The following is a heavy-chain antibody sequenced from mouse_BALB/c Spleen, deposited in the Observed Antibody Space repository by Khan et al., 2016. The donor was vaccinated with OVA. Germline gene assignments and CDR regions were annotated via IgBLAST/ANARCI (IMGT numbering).Heavy chain of an antibody. Sequence: EVQLQESGPGLVKPSQSLSLTCTVTGYSITSDYAWNWIRQFPGNQLEWMAYITYSGSPSYNPSLKSRVSVTRDTSKNQFFLQLNSVTTEDTATYYCVRGRTYWGQGTLVTVSA. V-gene: IGHV3-2*02. CDR2: ITYSGSP. CDR3: VRGRTY. CDR1: GYSITSDYA. J-gene: IGHJ3*01.